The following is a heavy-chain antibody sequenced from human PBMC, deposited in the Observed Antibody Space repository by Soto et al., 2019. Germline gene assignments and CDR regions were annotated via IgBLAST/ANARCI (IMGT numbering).Heavy chain of an antibody. D-gene: IGHD5-18*01. J-gene: IGHJ4*02. V-gene: IGHV1-2*02. CDR1: GYTFTGYY. CDR3: AREVPGIDTAIDY. CDR2: INPNSGGT. Sequence: ASVKVSCKASGYTFTGYYMHWVRQAPGQGLEWMGWINPNSGGTNDAQKFQGRVTMTRDTSISTAYMELSRLRSDDTAVYYCAREVPGIDTAIDYWGQGTLVTVSS.